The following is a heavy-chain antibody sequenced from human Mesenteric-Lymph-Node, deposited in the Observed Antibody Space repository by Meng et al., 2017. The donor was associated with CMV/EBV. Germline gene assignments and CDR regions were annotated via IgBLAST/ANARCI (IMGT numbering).Heavy chain of an antibody. V-gene: IGHV4-34*01. CDR3: ARAGIWHSSSSEFDS. D-gene: IGHD6-6*01. CDR1: GGSFSGYF. Sequence: YGGSFSGYFWSWIRPSPGKGLEWIGEINHSGSSNYNPSLKSRVTISVDTSKNQFSLKLTSLTAADTAVYYCARAGIWHSSSSEFDSWGQGTLVTVSS. J-gene: IGHJ4*02. CDR2: INHSGSS.